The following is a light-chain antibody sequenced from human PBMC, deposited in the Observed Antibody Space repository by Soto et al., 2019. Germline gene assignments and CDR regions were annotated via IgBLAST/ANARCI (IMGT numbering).Light chain of an antibody. CDR2: THN. V-gene: IGLV1-40*01. Sequence: QSALAQPPSVSEAPGQRVTISCTGSSSNIGAGYDVHWYLQVPGTAPKLLVYTHNNRPSGVPDRFSGSTSGTSASLAITGLQSEDEADYYCQSYDSRLSAYVFGTGTKVTVL. CDR3: QSYDSRLSAYV. CDR1: SSNIGAGYD. J-gene: IGLJ1*01.